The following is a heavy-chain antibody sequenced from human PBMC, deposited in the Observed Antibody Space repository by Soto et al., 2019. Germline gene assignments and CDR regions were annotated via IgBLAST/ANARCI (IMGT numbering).Heavy chain of an antibody. Sequence: QVQLVQSGTEVKKPGASVKVSCKASDYTFGSYGITWVRQAPGQGLEWMGWISASNGDTNYAQKFQGRVTMTTDTSTSTAYMEVRSLRSDDTAVYYCASSLSSGWFYGMDVWGQGTTVTVSS. CDR2: ISASNGDT. D-gene: IGHD6-19*01. CDR3: ASSLSSGWFYGMDV. CDR1: DYTFGSYG. J-gene: IGHJ6*02. V-gene: IGHV1-18*01.